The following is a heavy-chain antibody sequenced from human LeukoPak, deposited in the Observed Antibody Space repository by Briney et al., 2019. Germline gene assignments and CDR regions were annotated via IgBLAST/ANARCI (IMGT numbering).Heavy chain of an antibody. Sequence: GGSLRLSCAASGFTFSSYSMNWVRQAPGKGLDWVTSISSSSSYIYYADSVKGRFTISRDNAKNSLYLQMNSLRAEDTAIYYCASTFPYCGGGSCALGGQGTLVTVSS. CDR1: GFTFSSYS. CDR2: ISSSSSYI. V-gene: IGHV3-21*01. D-gene: IGHD2-15*01. J-gene: IGHJ4*02. CDR3: ASTFPYCGGGSCAL.